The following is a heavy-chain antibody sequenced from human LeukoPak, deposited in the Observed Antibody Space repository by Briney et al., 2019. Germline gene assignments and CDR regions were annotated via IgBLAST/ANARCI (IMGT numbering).Heavy chain of an antibody. CDR3: ERVYQLSPFN. CDR2: IKQDGSEK. Sequence: GGSLRLSCAASGFTFSTYWMSWVRQAPGKGLEWVANIKQDGSEKHYVDSVKGRFTISRDNAKNSLYLQMSSLRAEDTAVYYCERVYQLSPFNWGQGTLVTVSS. D-gene: IGHD2-2*01. J-gene: IGHJ4*02. V-gene: IGHV3-7*04. CDR1: GFTFSTYW.